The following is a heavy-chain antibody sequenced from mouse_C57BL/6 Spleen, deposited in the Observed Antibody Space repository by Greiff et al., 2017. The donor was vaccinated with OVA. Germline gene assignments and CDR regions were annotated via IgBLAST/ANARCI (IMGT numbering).Heavy chain of an antibody. CDR3: ARHKGAWAAY. CDR1: GFTFSSYT. Sequence: DVKLVESGGGLVKPGGSLKLSCAASGFTFSSYTMSWVRQTPEKRLEWVATISGGGGNTYYPDSVKGRFTISRDNAKNTLYLQMSSLRSEDTALYYCARHKGAWAAYWGQGTLVTVSA. J-gene: IGHJ3*01. CDR2: ISGGGGNT. V-gene: IGHV5-9*01.